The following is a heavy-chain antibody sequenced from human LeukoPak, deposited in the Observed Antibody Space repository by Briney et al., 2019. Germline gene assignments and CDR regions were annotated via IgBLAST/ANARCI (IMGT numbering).Heavy chain of an antibody. J-gene: IGHJ6*02. CDR1: GDSINSYY. D-gene: IGHD3-9*01. Sequence: SSETLSLTCTVSGDSINSYYWSWIRQPPGKGLEWIGYIYSSGNTKYNPSLENRVTISVDRSKSQFYLTLRSVTAADTAVYFCARDLNHGFNYYYYGLEVWGQGTTVTVSS. CDR3: ARDLNHGFNYYYYGLEV. V-gene: IGHV4-59*01. CDR2: IYSSGNT.